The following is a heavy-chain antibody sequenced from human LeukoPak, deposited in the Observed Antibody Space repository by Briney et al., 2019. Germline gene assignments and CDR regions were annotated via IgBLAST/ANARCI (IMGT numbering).Heavy chain of an antibody. CDR3: ARGGLSGYYYGMDV. Sequence: ASVKVSCKASGYTFSSNGISWVRQAPGQGLEWMGWISAYNGYTNYAQKLQGRVTITTDTSTSTAYMELRSLRSDDTAVYYCARGGLSGYYYGMDVWGQGTTVTVSS. D-gene: IGHD3-10*01. J-gene: IGHJ6*02. V-gene: IGHV1-18*01. CDR1: GYTFSSNG. CDR2: ISAYNGYT.